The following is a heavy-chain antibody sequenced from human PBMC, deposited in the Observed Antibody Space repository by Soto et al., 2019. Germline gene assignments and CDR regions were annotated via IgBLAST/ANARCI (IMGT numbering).Heavy chain of an antibody. D-gene: IGHD6-19*01. J-gene: IGHJ4*02. CDR3: TTAAAVAGTGEDY. Sequence: SLRLSCAASGFTFSNAWMSWVRQAPGKGLEWVGRIKSKTDGGTTDYAAPVKGRFTISRDDSKNTLYLQMNSLKTEDTAVYYCTTAAAVAGTGEDYWGQGTLVTVSS. CDR1: GFTFSNAW. V-gene: IGHV3-15*01. CDR2: IKSKTDGGTT.